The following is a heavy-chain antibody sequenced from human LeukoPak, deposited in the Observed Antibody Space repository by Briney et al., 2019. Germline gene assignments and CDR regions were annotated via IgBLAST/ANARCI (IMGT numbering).Heavy chain of an antibody. CDR3: AKQVAVAGLLDS. Sequence: GRSLRLSCAASGFTFSDYGIHWVRQAPGKGLEWLAGISLDGSNEYYIDFVKGRFTIARDNSKNTVYLQMNSLRPEETAVYYCAKQVAVAGLLDSWGQGTLVTVSS. J-gene: IGHJ4*02. CDR1: GFTFSDYG. V-gene: IGHV3-30*18. CDR2: ISLDGSNE. D-gene: IGHD6-19*01.